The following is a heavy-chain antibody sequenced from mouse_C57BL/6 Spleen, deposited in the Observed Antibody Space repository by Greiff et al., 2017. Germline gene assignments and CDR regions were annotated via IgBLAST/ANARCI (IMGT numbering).Heavy chain of an antibody. D-gene: IGHD6-5*01. J-gene: IGHJ2*01. CDR3: ARGGTEPLCFDY. CDR1: GYAFSSSW. Sequence: LVESGPELVKPGASVKISCKASGYAFSSSWMNWVKQRPGKGLEWIGRIYPGDGDTNYNGKFKGKATLTADKSSSTAYMQLSSLTSEDSAVYFCARGGTEPLCFDYWGQGTTLTVSS. V-gene: IGHV1-82*01. CDR2: IYPGDGDT.